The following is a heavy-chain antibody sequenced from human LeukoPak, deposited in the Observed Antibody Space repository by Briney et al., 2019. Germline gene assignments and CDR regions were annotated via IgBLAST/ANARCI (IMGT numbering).Heavy chain of an antibody. CDR1: GFTFSSYR. CDR2: ISTSSNYI. Sequence: PGGSLRLSCAASGFTFSSYRVNWVRQAPGKGLEWVSSISTSSNYIYYADSVKGRFTISRDNAKNSLYLQMNSLRADDTAVYYCATVQVGTYSDYWGQGTLVTVSS. D-gene: IGHD1-26*01. V-gene: IGHV3-21*01. J-gene: IGHJ4*02. CDR3: ATVQVGTYSDY.